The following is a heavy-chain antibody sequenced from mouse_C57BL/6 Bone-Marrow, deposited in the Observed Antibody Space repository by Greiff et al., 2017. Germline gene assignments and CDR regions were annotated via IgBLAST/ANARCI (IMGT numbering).Heavy chain of an antibody. J-gene: IGHJ4*01. D-gene: IGHD2-5*01. CDR3: ESSYYSNYLYYAMDY. CDR2: INPYNGDT. CDR1: GYSFTGYF. Sequence: EVQLQQSGPELVKPGDSVKISCKASGYSFTGYFMNWVMQSHGKSLEWIGRINPYNGDTFYNQKFKGKATLTVDKSSSTAHMELRSLTSEDSAVYYCESSYYSNYLYYAMDYWGQGTSATVSS. V-gene: IGHV1-20*01.